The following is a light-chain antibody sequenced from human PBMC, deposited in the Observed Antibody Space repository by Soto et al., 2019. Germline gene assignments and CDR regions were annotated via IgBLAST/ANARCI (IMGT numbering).Light chain of an antibody. J-gene: IGKJ2*01. CDR3: QHANSFPPYT. CDR2: AAS. V-gene: IGKV1-12*01. CDR1: QGISSW. Sequence: DIPMTQSPSSVSPSVGDRVTITCRASQGISSWLPWYQQKPGKAPKLLIYAASSLQCGVPSRFSGCGSGTDLTVTISGLQPEYFATAYCQHANSFPPYTFGQGTKLEIK.